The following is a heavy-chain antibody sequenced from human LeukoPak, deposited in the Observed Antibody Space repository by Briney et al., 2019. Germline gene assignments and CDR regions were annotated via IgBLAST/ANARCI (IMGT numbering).Heavy chain of an antibody. CDR1: GYSFSGYY. J-gene: IGHJ4*02. V-gene: IGHV1-2*02. Sequence: ASVKVSCKASGYSFSGYYMHWVRQAPGQGLEWMGWVNPNSGGTNYAQKFQGRVTMTRDTSISTAYMELSNLRSDDTAVYYCARDMGHYLWGSYRSVDYWGQGTLVTVSS. CDR2: VNPNSGGT. D-gene: IGHD3-16*02. CDR3: ARDMGHYLWGSYRSVDY.